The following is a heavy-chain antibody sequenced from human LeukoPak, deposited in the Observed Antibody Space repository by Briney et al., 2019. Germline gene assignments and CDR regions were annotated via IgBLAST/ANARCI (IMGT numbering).Heavy chain of an antibody. CDR1: GFSFSGHW. J-gene: IGHJ4*02. D-gene: IGHD6-6*01. CDR2: ISPTGSTI. V-gene: IGHV3-74*01. CDR3: ARGPNSNWSGLDF. Sequence: GGSLRLSCTASGFSFSGHWMHWARQLPGKGLVWVSRISPTGSTISYADSVKGRFTVSRDNAKNTLYLLVNNLRAEDTAVYYCARGPNSNWSGLDFWGQGTLLTVSS.